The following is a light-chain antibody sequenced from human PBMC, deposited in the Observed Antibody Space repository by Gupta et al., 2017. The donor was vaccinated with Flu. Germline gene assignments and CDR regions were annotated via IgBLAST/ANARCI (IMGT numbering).Light chain of an antibody. CDR1: QDITSY. CDR2: DAS. CDR3: QQYPGT. J-gene: IGKJ2*02. V-gene: IGKV1-33*01. Sequence: TQSPPSLSASVGASVTITCRASQDITSYVNWYRHKPGKAPLLLIYDASRLGTGVPSRFSGRGYGTDFSFTIHSLLPEDIGTYYCQQYPGTFGQGTKLEIK.